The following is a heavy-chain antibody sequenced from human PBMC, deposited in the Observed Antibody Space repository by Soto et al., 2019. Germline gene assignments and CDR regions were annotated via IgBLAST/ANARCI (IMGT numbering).Heavy chain of an antibody. V-gene: IGHV3-30*18. Sequence: QDHLVESGGGVVQPGTSLRLSCAASGFTFNTYGMHWVRQAPGKGLEWVAVISYDGSDKFYADSVKGRFTISRDNSKNTLYLQMSSLRAADTAIYYCAKSPNFYCSSPNCYKYYFDYWGQGTLVTVSS. CDR1: GFTFNTYG. J-gene: IGHJ4*02. CDR3: AKSPNFYCSSPNCYKYYFDY. CDR2: ISYDGSDK. D-gene: IGHD2-2*02.